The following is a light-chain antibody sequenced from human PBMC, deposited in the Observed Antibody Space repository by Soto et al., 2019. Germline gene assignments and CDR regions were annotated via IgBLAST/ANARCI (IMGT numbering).Light chain of an antibody. CDR2: AAS. CDR1: QSISNY. CDR3: QQTYSKPWT. V-gene: IGKV1-39*01. Sequence: IPLTQSPSSLSASVGDRVTITCRASQSISNYIDWYQHKPGKAPKLLIYAASSLQSGVPSRFSGSGSGTDFTLTISSLQPEDFAAYYCQQTYSKPWTFGQGTKVDIK. J-gene: IGKJ1*01.